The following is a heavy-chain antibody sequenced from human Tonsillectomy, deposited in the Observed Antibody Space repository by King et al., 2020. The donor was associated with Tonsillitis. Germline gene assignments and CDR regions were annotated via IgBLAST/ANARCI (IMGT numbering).Heavy chain of an antibody. V-gene: IGHV3-30*18. CDR3: AKAKAAAADHYFGMDV. CDR2: MSYDGSNK. CDR1: GFTFSDYG. D-gene: IGHD6-13*01. Sequence: QVQLVESGGGVVQPGRSLRLSCAASGFTFSDYGMHWVRQAPGKGLEWVAVMSYDGSNKYYADSGKGRFTISRDNSKNTLYLQMNSLRAEDTAVYYCAKAKAAAADHYFGMDVWGQGTTVTVSS. J-gene: IGHJ6*02.